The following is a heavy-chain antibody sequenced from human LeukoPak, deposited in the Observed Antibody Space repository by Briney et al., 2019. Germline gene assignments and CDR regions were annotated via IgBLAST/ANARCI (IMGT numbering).Heavy chain of an antibody. CDR2: IYYSGST. J-gene: IGHJ3*02. V-gene: IGHV4-39*07. CDR3: AWQVTTKGEWAFDI. CDR1: GGSISSGSYY. Sequence: KASETLSLTCTVSGGSISSGSYYWGWIRQPPGKGLEWIGSIYYSGSTYYNPSLKSRVTISVDTSKNQFSLKLSSVTAADTAVYYCAWQVTTKGEWAFDIWGQGTMVTASS. D-gene: IGHD5-12*01.